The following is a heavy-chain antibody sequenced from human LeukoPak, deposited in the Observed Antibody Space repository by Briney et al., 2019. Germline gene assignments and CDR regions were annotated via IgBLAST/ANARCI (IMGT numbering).Heavy chain of an antibody. CDR2: ISWNSGSI. CDR1: GFTFDDYA. J-gene: IGHJ4*02. V-gene: IGHV3-9*01. CDR3: ARVGYSSSWSPSDY. Sequence: GGSLRLSCAASGFTFDDYAMHWVRQAPGKGLEWVSGISWNSGSIGYADSVKGRFTISRDNAKNSLYLQMNSLRAEDTAVYYCARVGYSSSWSPSDYWGQGALVTVSS. D-gene: IGHD6-13*01.